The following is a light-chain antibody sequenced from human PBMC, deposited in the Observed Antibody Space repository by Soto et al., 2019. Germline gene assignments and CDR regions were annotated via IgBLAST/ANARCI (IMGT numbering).Light chain of an antibody. CDR2: DAS. CDR3: QQRSNWSPYT. Sequence: EIVLTQSPATLSLSPGERATLSCRASQSVSSYLAWSQQKPGQAPRLLIYDASNRATGIPARFSGSGSGTDFTLTISSLEPEDFAVYYCQQRSNWSPYTFGQGTKLEIK. J-gene: IGKJ2*01. V-gene: IGKV3-11*01. CDR1: QSVSSY.